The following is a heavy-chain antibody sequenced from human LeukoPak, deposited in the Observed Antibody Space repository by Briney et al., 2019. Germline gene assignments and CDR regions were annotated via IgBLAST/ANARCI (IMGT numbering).Heavy chain of an antibody. CDR3: ARRGLRYFDGDGY. CDR1: GGSISSSSYY. Sequence: SETLSLTCTVSGGSISSSSYYWGWIRQPPGKGLEWIGSIYYSGSTYYNPSLKSRVTISVDTSKNQFSLKLSSVTAADTAVYYCARRGLRYFDGDGYWGQGTLVTVSS. D-gene: IGHD3-9*01. J-gene: IGHJ4*02. CDR2: IYYSGST. V-gene: IGHV4-39*01.